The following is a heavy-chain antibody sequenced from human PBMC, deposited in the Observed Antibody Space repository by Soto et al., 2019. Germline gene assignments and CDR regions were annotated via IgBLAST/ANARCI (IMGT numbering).Heavy chain of an antibody. V-gene: IGHV4-39*01. J-gene: IGHJ5*02. CDR1: GGSISSSSYY. CDR2: IDYRGST. Sequence: SAXLSLTCTVAGGSISSSSYYWGWIRQPPGKVLEWIGSIDYRGSTYYNPSLKSRVTISVDTSKNQFSLKLSSVPAADTAVYYCARGIAEDDIAAAAAVGWFDPWGQGTLVT. D-gene: IGHD6-13*01. CDR3: ARGIAEDDIAAAAAVGWFDP.